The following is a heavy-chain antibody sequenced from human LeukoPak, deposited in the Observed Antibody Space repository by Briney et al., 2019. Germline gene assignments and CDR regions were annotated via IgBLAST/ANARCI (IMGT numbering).Heavy chain of an antibody. J-gene: IGHJ4*02. CDR1: GGSISSSSYY. CDR2: IYYSGST. CDR3: ARDSSIVVVPAPFDY. V-gene: IGHV4-39*07. D-gene: IGHD2-2*01. Sequence: SETLSLTCTVSGGSISSSSYYWGWIRQPPGKGLEWIGSIYYSGSTYYNPSLKSRVTISVDTSKNQFSLKLSSVTAADTAVYYCARDSSIVVVPAPFDYWGQGILVTVSS.